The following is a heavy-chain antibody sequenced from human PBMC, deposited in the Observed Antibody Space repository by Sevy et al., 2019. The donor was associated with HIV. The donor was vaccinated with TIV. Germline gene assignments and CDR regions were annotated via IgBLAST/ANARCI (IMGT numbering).Heavy chain of an antibody. CDR2: ISGSGGST. CDR3: AKVDSSGWYSKGAGDWFDP. D-gene: IGHD6-19*01. CDR1: GFTFSSYA. J-gene: IGHJ5*02. Sequence: GGSLRLSCAASGFTFSSYAMSWVRQAPGKGLEWVSVISGSGGSTYYEDSVKGRFTISRDNSKNTLYLQMNSLRAEDTAVYYCAKVDSSGWYSKGAGDWFDPWGQGTLVTVSS. V-gene: IGHV3-23*01.